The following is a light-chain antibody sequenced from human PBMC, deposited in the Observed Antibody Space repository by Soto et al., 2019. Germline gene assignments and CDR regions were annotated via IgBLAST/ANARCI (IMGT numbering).Light chain of an antibody. CDR2: DVN. CDR1: SSDVGGYNF. Sequence: QSALTQPASVSGSPGQSITISCTGTSSDVGGYNFVSWYQQHPGKVPKLMIFDVNRRPSGVSDRFSGSKSGNTASLTISGLQAEDEGDFYCCSYTSSSTHVFGSGTKLTVL. V-gene: IGLV2-14*03. J-gene: IGLJ1*01. CDR3: CSYTSSSTHV.